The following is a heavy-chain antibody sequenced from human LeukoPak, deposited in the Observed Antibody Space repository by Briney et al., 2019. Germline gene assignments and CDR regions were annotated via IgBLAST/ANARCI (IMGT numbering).Heavy chain of an antibody. CDR3: ARAGVGTRYFDL. J-gene: IGHJ2*01. D-gene: IGHD6-13*01. Sequence: GGSLRLSCSASGFTFSDYYMDWVRQAAGKGLDWVARISNKANTYTTEYAASVKGRFTISRDESKNSLYLQLNSLKTEDTAVYFCARAGVGTRYFDLWGRGTLVTVSS. CDR1: GFTFSDYY. CDR2: ISNKANTYTT. V-gene: IGHV3-72*01.